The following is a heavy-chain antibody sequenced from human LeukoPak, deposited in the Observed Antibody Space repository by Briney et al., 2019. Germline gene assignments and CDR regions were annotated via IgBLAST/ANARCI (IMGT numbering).Heavy chain of an antibody. J-gene: IGHJ4*02. CDR1: GFTVSSNY. V-gene: IGHV4-59*02. CDR2: IYYSGST. Sequence: GSLRLSCAASGFTVSSNYMSWVRQAPGKGLEWIGYIYYSGSTNYNPSLKSRVTISVDTSKNQFSLKLSSVTAADTAVYYCARAGYTAMVPLDYWGQGTLVTVSS. CDR3: ARAGYTAMVPLDY. D-gene: IGHD5-18*01.